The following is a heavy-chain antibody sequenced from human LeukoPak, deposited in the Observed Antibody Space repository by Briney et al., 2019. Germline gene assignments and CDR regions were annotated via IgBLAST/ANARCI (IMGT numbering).Heavy chain of an antibody. V-gene: IGHV4-34*01. Sequence: SETLSLTCAVYGGSFSGYYWSWIRQPPGKGLEWIGEINHSGSTNYNPSLKSRVTISVDTSKNQFSLKLSSVTAADTAVYYCARDRYALTFDYRGQGTLVTVSS. D-gene: IGHD3-16*02. CDR2: INHSGST. CDR1: GGSFSGYY. J-gene: IGHJ4*02. CDR3: ARDRYALTFDY.